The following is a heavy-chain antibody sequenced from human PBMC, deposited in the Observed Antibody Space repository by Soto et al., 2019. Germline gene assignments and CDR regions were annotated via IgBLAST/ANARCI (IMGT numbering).Heavy chain of an antibody. CDR1: GYRFTSYW. J-gene: IGHJ3*02. Sequence: RGCLKDYSQGSGYRFTSYWISGVRQMPGKGLEWMGRIDPSDSYTNYSPSFQGHVTISADKSISTAYLQWSSLKASDPAMYYCATARLDDAFDIWGQGTMVTVSS. CDR2: IDPSDSYT. CDR3: ATARLDDAFDI. D-gene: IGHD6-25*01. V-gene: IGHV5-10-1*01.